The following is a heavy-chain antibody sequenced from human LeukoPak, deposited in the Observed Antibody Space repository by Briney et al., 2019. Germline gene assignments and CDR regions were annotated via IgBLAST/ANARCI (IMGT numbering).Heavy chain of an antibody. Sequence: EASVKVSCKSSGYSFTGYYLDWVRQAPGQGRECRGWINPKSGGTNYAQKFPGRVTMTRDTSISTAYMELSSLRSDDTAIYYCARRVFSGWGYYFDYWGQGTLVTVSS. V-gene: IGHV1-2*02. CDR1: GYSFTGYY. D-gene: IGHD6-19*01. CDR3: ARRVFSGWGYYFDY. J-gene: IGHJ4*02. CDR2: INPKSGGT.